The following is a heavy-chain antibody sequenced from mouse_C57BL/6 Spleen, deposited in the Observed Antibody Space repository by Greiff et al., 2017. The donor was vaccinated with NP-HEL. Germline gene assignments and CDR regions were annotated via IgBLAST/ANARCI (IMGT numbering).Heavy chain of an antibody. CDR3: ARGEGWLLRGAWFAY. D-gene: IGHD2-3*01. Sequence: QVQLQQSGAELMKPGASVKLSCKATGYTFTGYWIEWVKQRPGHGLEWIGEILPGSGSTNYNEKFKGKATFTEDTSSNTAYMQLSSLTTEDSAIYYCARGEGWLLRGAWFAYWGQGTLVTVSA. CDR2: ILPGSGST. J-gene: IGHJ3*01. CDR1: GYTFTGYW. V-gene: IGHV1-9*01.